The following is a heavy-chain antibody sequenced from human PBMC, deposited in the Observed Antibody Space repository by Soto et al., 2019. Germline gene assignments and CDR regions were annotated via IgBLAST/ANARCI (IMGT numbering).Heavy chain of an antibody. CDR2: IYYSGST. CDR3: ARGETTYDYSFGY. CDR1: GGSISSYY. J-gene: IGHJ4*02. V-gene: IGHV4-59*08. D-gene: IGHD4-4*01. Sequence: SETLSLTCTVSGGSISSYYWSWIRQPPGKGLEWIGYIYYSGSTNYNPSLKSRVTISVDTSKNQFSLKLSSVTAADTAVYYCARGETTYDYSFGYWGQGTLVTVSS.